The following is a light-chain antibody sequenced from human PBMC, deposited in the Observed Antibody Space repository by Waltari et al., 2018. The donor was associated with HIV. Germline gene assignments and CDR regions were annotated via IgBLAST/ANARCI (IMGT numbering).Light chain of an antibody. CDR1: SSDVGGYNY. Sequence: QSALTQPPSASGSPGQSVTISCTGTSSDVGGYNYVSWYQKHPGKAPNLMIYEVSKRPSGVPELFSGSKAGNTASLTVSGLQAEDEADYYCSSYAGSNNLVFGGGTKLTVL. V-gene: IGLV2-8*01. J-gene: IGLJ3*02. CDR3: SSYAGSNNLV. CDR2: EVS.